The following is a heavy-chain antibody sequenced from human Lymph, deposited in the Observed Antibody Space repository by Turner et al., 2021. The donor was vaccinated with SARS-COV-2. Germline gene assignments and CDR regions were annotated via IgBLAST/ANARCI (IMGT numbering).Heavy chain of an antibody. D-gene: IGHD1-26*01. CDR3: ARGSGSYLSAFDI. J-gene: IGHJ3*02. CDR1: GFTFSTYA. Sequence: QVQLVESGGGVVQPGRSLRLSCAASGFTFSTYAIHWVRQAPGKGLGWVAVISYDGFKKYYSDSVKGQFTISRDNSKNTLYLQMSSLRAEDTAVYYCARGSGSYLSAFDIWGQGTMVTVSS. V-gene: IGHV3-30*04. CDR2: ISYDGFKK.